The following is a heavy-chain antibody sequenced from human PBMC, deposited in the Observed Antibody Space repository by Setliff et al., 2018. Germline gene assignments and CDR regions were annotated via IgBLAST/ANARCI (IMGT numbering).Heavy chain of an antibody. CDR1: GFTFSSYS. CDR3: AGAADSYGPPRSYMDV. D-gene: IGHD5-18*01. CDR2: ISSSSSYI. Sequence: PGGSLRLSCAASGFTFSSYSLNWVRQAPGKGLEWVSSISSSSSYIYYADSVQGRFTISRDNAKNSLYLQMNSLSAEDTAVYYCAGAADSYGPPRSYMDVWGKGTTVTVSS. V-gene: IGHV3-21*01. J-gene: IGHJ6*03.